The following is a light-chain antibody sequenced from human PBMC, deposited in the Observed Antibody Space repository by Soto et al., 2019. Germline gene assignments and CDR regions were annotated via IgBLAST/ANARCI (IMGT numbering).Light chain of an antibody. V-gene: IGLV7-43*01. CDR3: LLFYGGAQGGV. CDR1: TGAVTSGYY. CDR2: STS. Sequence: QAVVTQEPSLTVSPGGTVTITCASSTGAVTSGYYPNWFQQKPGQAPRALIYSTSNKYSWTPARFSGSLLGGKAALTLSGVQPEDEAEYYCLLFYGGAQGGVFGGGTKVTVL. J-gene: IGLJ2*01.